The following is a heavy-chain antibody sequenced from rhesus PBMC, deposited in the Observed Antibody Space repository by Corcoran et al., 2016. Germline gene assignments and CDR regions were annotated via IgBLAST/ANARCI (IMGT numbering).Heavy chain of an antibody. D-gene: IGHD1-14*01. Sequence: QVQLQESGPGLVKPSATLSLTCAVFGDSIRGAKWWSWIRPPPGTGLEGNGYINGNTDSTNYNPALRSRVTLSTDTAKSQFSLILSSLSAADTAVYFCARHTPGGGGRTVRFDVWGPGILVTVSS. J-gene: IGHJ5-1*01. CDR1: GDSIRGAKW. V-gene: IGHV4-65*01. CDR3: ARHTPGGGGRTVRFDV. CDR2: INGNTDST.